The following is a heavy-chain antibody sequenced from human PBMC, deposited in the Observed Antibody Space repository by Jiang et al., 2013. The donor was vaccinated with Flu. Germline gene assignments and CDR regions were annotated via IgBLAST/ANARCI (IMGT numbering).Heavy chain of an antibody. CDR1: GFTFRSHG. V-gene: IGHV3-30*18. D-gene: IGHD2-15*01. J-gene: IGHJ6*02. CDR2: ISHDGNNK. CDR3: AKDGAVYCSGGACYGMDV. Sequence: VQLLESGGGVVQPGRSLRLSCAASGFTFRSHGMHWVRQAPGKGLEWVAVISHDGNNKYYADSVKGRVTISRDNSKNTLYLQMDSLRAEDMAVYYCAKDGAVYCSGGACYGMDVWGQGTTVTVSS.